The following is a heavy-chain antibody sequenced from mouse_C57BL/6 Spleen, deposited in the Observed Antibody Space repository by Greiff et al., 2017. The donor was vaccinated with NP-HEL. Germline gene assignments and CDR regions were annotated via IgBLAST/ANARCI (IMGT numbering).Heavy chain of an antibody. CDR2: IRNKANGYTT. D-gene: IGHD1-1*01. J-gene: IGHJ2*01. Sequence: EVKLMESGGGLVQPGGSLSLSCAASGFTFTDHYMSWVRQPPGKALEWLGFIRNKANGYTTEYSASVKGRFTISRDNSQSILYLQMNALRAEDSATYYCARYKYYGSSYQYYFDYWGQGTTLTVSS. CDR3: ARYKYYGSSYQYYFDY. CDR1: GFTFTDHY. V-gene: IGHV7-3*01.